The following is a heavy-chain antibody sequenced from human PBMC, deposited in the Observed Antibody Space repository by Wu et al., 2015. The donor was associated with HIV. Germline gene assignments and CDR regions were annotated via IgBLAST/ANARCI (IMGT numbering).Heavy chain of an antibody. J-gene: IGHJ4*02. CDR3: VCREGLENLYAFDF. CDR2: ILPMFGTT. CDR1: GDSFNKYG. V-gene: IGHV1-69*13. Sequence: QVLLVQSGAELKKPGSSVKVSCKTSGDSFNKYGFSWVRQAPGQGLEWMGRILPMFGTTNYAQKFQGRVTITADESTSTIYMELKSLRSEDSAVFFCVCREGLENLYAFDFWGQGTLVTVSS. D-gene: IGHD2/OR15-2a*01.